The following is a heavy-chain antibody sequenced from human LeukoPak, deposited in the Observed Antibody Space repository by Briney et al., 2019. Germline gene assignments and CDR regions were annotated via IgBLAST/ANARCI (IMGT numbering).Heavy chain of an antibody. J-gene: IGHJ5*02. D-gene: IGHD3-10*01. CDR3: ARVKKGSGSYYNVYWFDP. V-gene: IGHV3-74*01. Sequence: GGSLRLSCAASGFTFSSYWMHWVRQAPGKGLVWVSRVNSDGSTTTYADSVKGRFTISRDNAKNTLYLQMNSLRAEDTAVYYCARVKKGSGSYYNVYWFDPWGQGTLVTVSS. CDR2: VNSDGSTT. CDR1: GFTFSSYW.